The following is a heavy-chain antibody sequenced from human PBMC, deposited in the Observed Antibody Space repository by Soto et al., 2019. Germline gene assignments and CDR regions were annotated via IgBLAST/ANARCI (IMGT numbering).Heavy chain of an antibody. CDR2: ISYDGSNK. CDR3: AREERADRTRYYGMDV. V-gene: IGHV3-30-3*01. Sequence: QVQLVESGGGVVQPGRSLRLSCAASGFTFSSYARHWVRQAPGKGLEWVAVISYDGSNKYYADSVKGRFTISRDNSKNTLYLQMISLRAEDTAVYYCAREERADRTRYYGMDVWGQGTTVTVSS. CDR1: GFTFSSYA. J-gene: IGHJ6*02.